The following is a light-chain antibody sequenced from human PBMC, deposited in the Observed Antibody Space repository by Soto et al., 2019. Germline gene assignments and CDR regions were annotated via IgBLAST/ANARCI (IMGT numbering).Light chain of an antibody. CDR2: DAS. CDR1: QSVSSY. V-gene: IGKV3-20*01. J-gene: IGKJ5*01. CDR3: QQYGSSLIT. Sequence: EIVLTHSPATLSLSPWERATLSCRASQSVSSYLAWYQQKPGQAPRLLIYDASNRATGIPARFSGSGSGTDFTLTISRLEPEDFAVYYCQQYGSSLITFGQGTDWRL.